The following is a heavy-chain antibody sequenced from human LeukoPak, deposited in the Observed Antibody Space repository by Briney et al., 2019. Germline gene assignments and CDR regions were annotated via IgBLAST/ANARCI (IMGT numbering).Heavy chain of an antibody. V-gene: IGHV1-24*01. Sequence: WASVTVSCKVSGYTLTELSMHWVRQAPGKGLEWMGGFDPEDGETIYAQKFQGRVTMTEDTSTDTAYMELSSLRSEDTAVYYCATDTRADYYDSSGYSSSWGQGTLVTVSS. D-gene: IGHD3-22*01. CDR3: ATDTRADYYDSSGYSSS. CDR1: GYTLTELS. J-gene: IGHJ5*02. CDR2: FDPEDGET.